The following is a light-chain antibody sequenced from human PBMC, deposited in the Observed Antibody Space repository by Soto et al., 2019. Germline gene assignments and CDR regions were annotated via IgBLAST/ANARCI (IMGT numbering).Light chain of an antibody. CDR1: QSVKTF. Sequence: EIVLTQSPATLSLSPVERATLSCRASQSVKTFLAWYQQRPGQAPRLLIHDASHRAAGIPARFSGSGFGTDFTLTISSLEPEDAAVYYCQQRSNWPPITFGQGTRLEIK. J-gene: IGKJ5*01. CDR3: QQRSNWPPIT. V-gene: IGKV3-11*01. CDR2: DAS.